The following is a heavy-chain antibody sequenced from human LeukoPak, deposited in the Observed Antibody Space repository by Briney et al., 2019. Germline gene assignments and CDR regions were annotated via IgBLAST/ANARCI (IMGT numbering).Heavy chain of an antibody. CDR2: VYTSGST. CDR1: GASISSGSYY. CDR3: ARDFYWSAYPGHFDY. V-gene: IGHV4-61*02. Sequence: PSETLSLTCTVSGASISSGSYYWSWIRQPAGKGLEWIGRVYTSGSTNYNPSLKSRVTISLDTSKNQFSLTLSSVTAADTAVYYCARDFYWSAYPGHFDYWGQGTLVTVSS. J-gene: IGHJ4*02. D-gene: IGHD3-3*01.